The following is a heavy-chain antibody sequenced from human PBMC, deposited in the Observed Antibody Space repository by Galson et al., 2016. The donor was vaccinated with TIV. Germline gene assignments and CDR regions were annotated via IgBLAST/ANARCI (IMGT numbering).Heavy chain of an antibody. D-gene: IGHD5-18*01. J-gene: IGHJ6*02. CDR1: GFTFHDYG. CDR2: ISSNSVGR. CDR3: SKARGYGYGSPRDYYYGMDV. Sequence: SLRLSCAASGFTFHDYGMHWVRQAPGKGLEWVSGISSNSVGRGDAGSVKGRFTVSSNNAKNSLYLQMNSLRGEATALYYCSKARGYGYGSPRDYYYGMDVWGQGTTVIVSS. V-gene: IGHV3-9*01.